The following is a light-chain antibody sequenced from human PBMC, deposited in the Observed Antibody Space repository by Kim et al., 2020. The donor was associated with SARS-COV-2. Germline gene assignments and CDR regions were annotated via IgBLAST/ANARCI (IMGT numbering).Light chain of an antibody. CDR1: QSVSSSY. Sequence: SPGERQTLSCRASQSVSSSYLAWYQQKPGQAPRLLIYGASSRATGIPDRFSGSGSGTDFTLTISRLEPEDFAVYYCQQYGSSPLYTFGQGTKLEIK. CDR2: GAS. V-gene: IGKV3-20*01. CDR3: QQYGSSPLYT. J-gene: IGKJ2*01.